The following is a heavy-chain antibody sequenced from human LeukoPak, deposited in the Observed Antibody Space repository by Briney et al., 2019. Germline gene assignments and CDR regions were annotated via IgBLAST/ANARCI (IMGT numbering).Heavy chain of an antibody. CDR2: IYPGDSDT. CDR3: ARLSTYYDFWSGSPDAFDI. CDR1: GYSFTSYW. V-gene: IGHV5-51*01. Sequence: GESLKTSCKASGYSFTSYWIGWVRQMPGKGLESMAIIYPGDSDTRYNPSFQGQVTISADKSISTAYLQWSSLKASDTAMYYCARLSTYYDFWSGSPDAFDIWGQGTMVTVSS. D-gene: IGHD3-3*01. J-gene: IGHJ3*02.